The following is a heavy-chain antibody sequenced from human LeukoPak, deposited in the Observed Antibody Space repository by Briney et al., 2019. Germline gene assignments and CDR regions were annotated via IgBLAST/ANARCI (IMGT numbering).Heavy chain of an antibody. V-gene: IGHV4-34*01. D-gene: IGHD4-4*01. CDR3: ARRHSRTSLDI. CDR2: INHSGST. J-gene: IGHJ3*02. CDR1: GGSFSGYY. Sequence: PSETLSLTCAVYGGSFSGYYWSWIRQPPGKGLEWIGEINHSGSTNYNPSLKSRVTISVDTSKNQFSLKLSSVTAVDTAVYYCARRHSRTSLDIWGQGTMVTVSS.